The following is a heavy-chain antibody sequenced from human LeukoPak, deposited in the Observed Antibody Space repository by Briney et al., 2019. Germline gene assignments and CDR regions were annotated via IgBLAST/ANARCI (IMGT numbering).Heavy chain of an antibody. D-gene: IGHD3/OR15-3a*01. V-gene: IGHV3-33*01. CDR1: GFTFSRYG. CDR3: ARHARGTGYYDY. J-gene: IGHJ4*02. CDR2: IWYDGSNR. Sequence: GRSLRLSCAASGFTFSRYGMHWVRQAPGKGLEWVAVIWYDGSNRQYVDSVKGRFTISRDNSKNTLYLQMNSLRADDTAVYYCARHARGTGYYDYWGQGTLVTVSS.